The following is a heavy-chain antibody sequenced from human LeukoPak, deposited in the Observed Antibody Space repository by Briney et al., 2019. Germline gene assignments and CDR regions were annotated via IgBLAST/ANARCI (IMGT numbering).Heavy chain of an antibody. V-gene: IGHV3-23*01. D-gene: IGHD6-13*01. Sequence: GGSLRLSCAVSGITLSNYGMSWVRQAPGKGLEWVAGISDSGGSTNYADSVKGRFTISRDNPKNTLYLQMNSLRAEDTAVYFCAKARVAAAGTGAFDVWGQGTTVTVSS. CDR3: AKARVAAAGTGAFDV. J-gene: IGHJ3*01. CDR1: GITLSNYG. CDR2: ISDSGGST.